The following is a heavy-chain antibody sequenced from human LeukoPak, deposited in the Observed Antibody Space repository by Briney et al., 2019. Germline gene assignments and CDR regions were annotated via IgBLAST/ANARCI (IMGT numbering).Heavy chain of an antibody. J-gene: IGHJ4*02. CDR2: IWYDGSNN. Sequence: GKSLRLSCAASGFTFRSHGMHWVRQAPGKGLQWVGVIWYDGSNNYYADSVKGRFTISRDNSKNTLYLQMNSLRAEDTAVYYCARDMDSSSHYFDYWGQGALVTVSS. CDR3: ARDMDSSSHYFDY. D-gene: IGHD6-6*01. V-gene: IGHV3-33*01. CDR1: GFTFRSHG.